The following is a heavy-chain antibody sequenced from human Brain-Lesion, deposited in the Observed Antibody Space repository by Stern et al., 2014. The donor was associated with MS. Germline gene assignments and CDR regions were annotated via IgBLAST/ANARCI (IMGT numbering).Heavy chain of an antibody. D-gene: IGHD2-21*01. V-gene: IGHV3-15*04. J-gene: IGHJ4*02. CDR1: GFTNAW. CDR3: STRVIVAPMEFDY. Sequence: EVQLVESGGGLVKPGGSLRLSCAASGFTNAWMTWVRQAPGKGLEWVGRIESKSDGGTTDYAAPVKGRFTLSRDDSKNTVYLQMNNLKTEDTAVYYCSTRVIVAPMEFDYWGQGTMVTDSS. CDR2: IESKSDGGTT.